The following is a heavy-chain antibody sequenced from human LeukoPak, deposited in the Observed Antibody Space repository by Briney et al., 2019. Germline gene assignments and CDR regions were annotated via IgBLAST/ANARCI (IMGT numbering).Heavy chain of an antibody. V-gene: IGHV4-39*01. CDR3: ARRSNTAMATDWFDP. CDR2: IYYSGST. CDR1: GGSISSSSYY. Sequence: SETLTLTCTVSGGSISSSSYYWGWIRQPPGKGLEWIGSIYYSGSTYYHPSLKSRVTISVDTSKNQFSLKLSSVTAADTAVYYCARRSNTAMATDWFDPWGQGTLVTVSS. J-gene: IGHJ5*02. D-gene: IGHD5-18*01.